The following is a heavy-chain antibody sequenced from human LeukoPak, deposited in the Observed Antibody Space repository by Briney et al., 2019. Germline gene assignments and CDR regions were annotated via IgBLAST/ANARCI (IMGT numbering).Heavy chain of an antibody. CDR3: ARDGSQEDAFDI. Sequence: ASVKVSCKASGYTFTSYDINWVRQATGQGLEWMGWMNPNSGNTGYAQKFQGRVTMTRNTSISTAYMELSSLRSEDTAVYYCARDGSQEDAFDIWGQGTMVTVSS. CDR1: GYTFTSYD. CDR2: MNPNSGNT. D-gene: IGHD5-24*01. J-gene: IGHJ3*02. V-gene: IGHV1-8*01.